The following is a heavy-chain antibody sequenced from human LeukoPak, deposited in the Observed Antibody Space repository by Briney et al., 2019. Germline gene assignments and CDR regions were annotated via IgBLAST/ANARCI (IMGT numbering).Heavy chain of an antibody. Sequence: GGSLRLSCAASGFTFSSYEMNWVRQAPGKGLEWVSYISSSGSTICYADSVKGRFTISRDNAKNSLYLQMDSLRAEDTAVYYCASGEDYDSSGYRYFDYWGQGTLVTVSS. CDR2: ISSSGSTI. CDR1: GFTFSSYE. V-gene: IGHV3-48*03. CDR3: ASGEDYDSSGYRYFDY. J-gene: IGHJ4*02. D-gene: IGHD3-22*01.